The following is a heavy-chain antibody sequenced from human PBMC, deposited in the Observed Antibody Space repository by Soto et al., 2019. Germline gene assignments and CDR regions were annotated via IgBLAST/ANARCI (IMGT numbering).Heavy chain of an antibody. CDR2: IYYSGST. CDR3: ARVRDRGYYDSSENRDAFDI. D-gene: IGHD3-22*01. Sequence: QVQLQESGPGLVKPSETLSLTCTVSGGSISSYYWSWIRQPPGKGLEWIGYIYYSGSTNYNPSLKSRVTISVDTSKNQFSLKLSSVTAADTAVYYCARVRDRGYYDSSENRDAFDIWGQGTMVTVSS. V-gene: IGHV4-59*01. CDR1: GGSISSYY. J-gene: IGHJ3*02.